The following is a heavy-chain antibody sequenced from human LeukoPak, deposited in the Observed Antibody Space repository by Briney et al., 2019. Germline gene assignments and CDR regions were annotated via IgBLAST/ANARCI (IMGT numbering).Heavy chain of an antibody. V-gene: IGHV3-48*01. CDR2: ISGGGSAI. J-gene: IGHJ5*02. CDR3: ARLEFDP. CDR1: GFIFSDYS. Sequence: GGSLRLSCAASGFIFSDYSMNWVRQAPGKGLEWVSYISGGGSAIYYADSVKGRFTISRDNAKNSLYLQMNSLRAEDTAVYYCARLEFDPWGQGTLVTVSS.